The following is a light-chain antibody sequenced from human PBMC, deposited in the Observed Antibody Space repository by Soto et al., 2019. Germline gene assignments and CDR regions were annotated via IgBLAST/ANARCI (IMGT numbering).Light chain of an antibody. J-gene: IGKJ4*01. CDR1: RSVGDY. Sequence: EIVLAQSPATLSLSPGDRATLSCRASRSVGDYLAWYQQKPGQPPRLLIYDTSNRATGIPARFSGSGSGTDFTLTISSLEPEDFAVYYCQQRSDWLLTFGGGTKVEIK. V-gene: IGKV3-11*01. CDR2: DTS. CDR3: QQRSDWLLT.